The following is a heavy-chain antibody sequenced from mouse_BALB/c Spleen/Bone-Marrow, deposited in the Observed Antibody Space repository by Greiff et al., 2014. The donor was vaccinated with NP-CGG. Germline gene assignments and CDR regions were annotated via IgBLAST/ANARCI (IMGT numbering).Heavy chain of an antibody. J-gene: IGHJ3*01. CDR3: YTLAY. CDR2: IVPANGNT. CDR1: GFNIKDTY. Sequence: VQLQQSGAELVKPGASVKLSCTASGFNIKDTYMHWVKQRPEQGLEWIGRIVPANGNTKYDPKFQGKATITADTSSNTASLQDSSLTYGDTAVDYCYTLAYWGQGTLVTVSA. V-gene: IGHV14-3*02.